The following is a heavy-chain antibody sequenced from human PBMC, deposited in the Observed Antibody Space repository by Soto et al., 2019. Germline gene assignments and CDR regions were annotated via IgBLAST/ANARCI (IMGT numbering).Heavy chain of an antibody. V-gene: IGHV3-23*01. CDR1: GFSFRNYA. J-gene: IGHJ5*02. D-gene: IGHD6-13*01. CDR2: ITGYGDST. Sequence: EVQLLESGGGVEQPGGSLRLSCAASGFSFRNYAMSWVRQAPGRGLGWVSGITGYGDSTYYADSVKGRFTTSRDNAQNTLYLQMNSLGAADTAVYYCARDPLFYSSTWYPNWFGPWGQGTLVTVSS. CDR3: ARDPLFYSSTWYPNWFGP.